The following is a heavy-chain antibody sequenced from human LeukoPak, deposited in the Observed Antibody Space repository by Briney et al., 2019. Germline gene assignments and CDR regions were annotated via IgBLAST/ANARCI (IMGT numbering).Heavy chain of an antibody. J-gene: IGHJ5*02. D-gene: IGHD2-2*01. V-gene: IGHV4-31*03. CDR2: IYYSGGT. CDR3: ARDKGGRYCSSTSCYGGWFDP. CDR1: VGSISSGGYS. Sequence: SQTLSLTCTFPVGSISSGGYSWSRIRQHPGKGLEWIGYIYYSGGTYYNPSLKSRVTISVDTSKNQFSLKLSSVTAADTAVYYCARDKGGRYCSSTSCYGGWFDPWGQGTLVTVSS.